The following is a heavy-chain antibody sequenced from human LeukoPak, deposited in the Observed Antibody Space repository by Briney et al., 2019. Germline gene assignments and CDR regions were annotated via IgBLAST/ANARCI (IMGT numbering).Heavy chain of an antibody. CDR2: IWYDGSKE. V-gene: IGHV3-33*01. J-gene: IGHJ4*02. CDR1: GFSFSNYA. D-gene: IGHD3-10*01. Sequence: PGGSLRLSCAASGFSFSNYALHWVRQAPGKGLEWVAAIWYDGSKEYYGDSVKGRFTISRDNSKNTLFLQMNSLRVEDTAVYYCARDQGLSWFEWFGEFVFDYWGQGTLVTVSS. CDR3: ARDQGLSWFEWFGEFVFDY.